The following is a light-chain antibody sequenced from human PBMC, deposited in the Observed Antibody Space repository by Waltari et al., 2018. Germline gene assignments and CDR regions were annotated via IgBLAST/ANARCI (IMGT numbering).Light chain of an antibody. CDR2: GSS. V-gene: IGKV3-20*01. CDR3: QQYGRSWNT. Sequence: EIVLTQSPGTLPFSPGERATLPSRASQSVSIIYLAWYQQRPGQAPGLLIHGSSSRATGIPDRFSGSGSGTDFTLTISRLEPEDFAVYYCQQYGRSWNTFGQGTKLEIK. J-gene: IGKJ2*01. CDR1: QSVSIIY.